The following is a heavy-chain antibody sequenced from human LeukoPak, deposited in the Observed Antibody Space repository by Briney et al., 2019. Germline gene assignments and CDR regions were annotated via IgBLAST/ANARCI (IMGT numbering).Heavy chain of an antibody. CDR3: GRKAGDCGGGSCYSIDY. CDR1: GGSFSSEA. J-gene: IGHJ4*02. V-gene: IGHV1-69*05. D-gene: IGHD2-15*01. CDR2: IIPIFGTA. Sequence: SVKVSCKAFGGSFSSEAISWVRQAPGQGLEWMGGIIPIFGTANYAQKLQGRVTITTDESTITAYMEVRSLRSEDTAVYYCGRKAGDCGGGSCYSIDYWGQGTLVTVSS.